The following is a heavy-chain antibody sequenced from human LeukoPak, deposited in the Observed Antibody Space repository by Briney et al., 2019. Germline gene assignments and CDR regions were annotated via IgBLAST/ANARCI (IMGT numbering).Heavy chain of an antibody. CDR3: VRALIATGDAFDT. CDR2: ISSSSGSI. CDR1: GFNFNNYM. V-gene: IGHV3-48*01. Sequence: AGGSLRLSCTASGFNFNNYMMNWVRQAPGKGPEWVSYISSSSGSIYYADSVKGRFTISRDNAKNSLYLKMNSLRAEDTAVYYCVRALIATGDAFDTWGQGTLVTVSS. D-gene: IGHD5-24*01. J-gene: IGHJ3*02.